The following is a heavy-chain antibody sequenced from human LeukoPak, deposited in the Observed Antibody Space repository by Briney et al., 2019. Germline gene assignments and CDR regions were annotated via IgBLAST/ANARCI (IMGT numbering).Heavy chain of an antibody. D-gene: IGHD6-13*01. Sequence: GGSLRLSCVASGFTFSSYGIHWVRQAPGKGLEWVTLISYDGSNKYYADSVKGRFTISRDNSKNTLYLQMNSLRAEDTAVYYCARDQGSSSWYYYYGMDVWGQGTTVTVSS. V-gene: IGHV3-30*03. J-gene: IGHJ6*02. CDR1: GFTFSSYG. CDR2: ISYDGSNK. CDR3: ARDQGSSSWYYYYGMDV.